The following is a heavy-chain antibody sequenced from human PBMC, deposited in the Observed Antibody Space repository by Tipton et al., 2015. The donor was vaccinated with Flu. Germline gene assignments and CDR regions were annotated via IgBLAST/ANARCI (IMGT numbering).Heavy chain of an antibody. CDR1: GFTVRSNF. V-gene: IGHV3-53*01. D-gene: IGHD5/OR15-5a*01. J-gene: IGHJ5*02. Sequence: VQLVQSGGGLIQPGGSLRLSCPASGFTVRSNFLSWVSQAPGKGLEWVAFIYSNGNTYYADSVKGRFSISRDNSKNMLYLRMDSLSAEETAIYYCAKVIPEKVSGLDPWGQGTLVIVSS. CDR3: AKVIPEKVSGLDP. CDR2: IYSNGNT.